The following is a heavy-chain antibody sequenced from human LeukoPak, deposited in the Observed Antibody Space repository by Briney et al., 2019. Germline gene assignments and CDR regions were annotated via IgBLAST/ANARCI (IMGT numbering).Heavy chain of an antibody. V-gene: IGHV1-69*05. CDR3: ARSPTGYCSSTSCYMGAFDI. J-gene: IGHJ3*02. D-gene: IGHD2-2*02. CDR1: GGTFSRYA. CDR2: IIPIFGTA. Sequence: AASVKVSCKASGGTFSRYAISWVRQAPGQGLEWMGGIIPIFGTANYAHKLQGRVTITTDESTSTAYMELRSLRSEDTAVYYCARSPTGYCSSTSCYMGAFDIWGQGTMVTVSS.